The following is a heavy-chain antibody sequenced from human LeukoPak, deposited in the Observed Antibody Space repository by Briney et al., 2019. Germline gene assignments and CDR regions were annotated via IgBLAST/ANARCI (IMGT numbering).Heavy chain of an antibody. CDR2: IYSGGST. J-gene: IGHJ4*02. V-gene: IGHV3-53*01. Sequence: GGSLRLSCAASGFTFSINYMNRVREAPGKGLEWVSVIYSGGSTYYADSVKGRYTISRDNSKSTLYLQINGLRAEDTAVYYCATSPTRGTLDYWGQGTLVTVSS. CDR1: GFTFSINY. CDR3: ATSPTRGTLDY.